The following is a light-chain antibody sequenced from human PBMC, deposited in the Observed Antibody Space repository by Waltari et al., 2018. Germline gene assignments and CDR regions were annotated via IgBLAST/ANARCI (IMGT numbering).Light chain of an antibody. V-gene: IGKV4-1*01. CDR3: QQYYTTPWT. Sequence: DIVMTQSPDSLAVSLGERATINCESSQSVLYSSNNKNYLAWYQQKPGQPPKLLIYWASTRDSGVPDRFSGSGSGTDFTLSISSLQAEDVAFYYCQQYYTTPWTFGQGTKVGIK. CDR2: WAS. CDR1: QSVLYSSNNKNY. J-gene: IGKJ1*01.